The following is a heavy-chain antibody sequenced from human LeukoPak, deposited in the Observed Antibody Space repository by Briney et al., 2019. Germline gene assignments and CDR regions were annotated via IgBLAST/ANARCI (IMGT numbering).Heavy chain of an antibody. CDR3: ARDPHYYGSGSYFDY. D-gene: IGHD3-10*01. CDR2: IYYSVST. Sequence: PSQTLSLTCTVSGVSISSGGYYWSWIRQHPGKGLEWIGYIYYSVSTYYNPSLKSRVTISVDTSKNQFSLKLSSVTAADTAVYYCARDPHYYGSGSYFDYWGQGTLVTVSS. J-gene: IGHJ4*02. CDR1: GVSISSGGYY. V-gene: IGHV4-31*03.